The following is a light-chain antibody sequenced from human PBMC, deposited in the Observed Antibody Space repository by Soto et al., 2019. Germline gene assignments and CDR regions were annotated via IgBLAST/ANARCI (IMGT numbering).Light chain of an antibody. J-gene: IGLJ3*02. CDR1: SGSVSTSYY. V-gene: IGLV8-61*01. CDR2: STN. Sequence: QAVVTQEPSCSVSPGRTVTLTCGLSSGSVSTSYYPSWYQLTPGQAPRTLIYSTNPRSSGVTNRFSGSILENKAALTITVAQSDDESDYYCVLYMGTGISVFGGGTKLTVL. CDR3: VLYMGTGISV.